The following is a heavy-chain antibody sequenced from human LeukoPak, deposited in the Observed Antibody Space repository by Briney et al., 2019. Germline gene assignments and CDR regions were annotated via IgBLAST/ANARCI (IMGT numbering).Heavy chain of an antibody. D-gene: IGHD3-10*01. CDR2: INTNTGNP. J-gene: IGHJ6*04. Sequence: PGASVKVSCKASGYTFTSNAMTWVRQAPGQGLEWMGWINTNTGNPTYAQGFTGRCVFSLDTSVSTAYLQISSLKAEDTAVYYCARSFRFRNRFGELLTTMDVWGKGTTVTVSS. CDR3: ARSFRFRNRFGELLTTMDV. CDR1: GYTFTSNA. V-gene: IGHV7-4-1*02.